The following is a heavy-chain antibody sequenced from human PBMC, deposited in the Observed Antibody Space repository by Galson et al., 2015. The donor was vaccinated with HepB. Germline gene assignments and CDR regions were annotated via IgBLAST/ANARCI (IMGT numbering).Heavy chain of an antibody. J-gene: IGHJ4*02. CDR2: IDWDDDK. Sequence: PALVKPTQTLTPTCTFSGFSLSTSGMRVSWIRQPPGKALEWLARIDWDDDKFYSTSLKTRLTISKDTSKNQVVLTMTNMDPVDTATYYCARISSSGCPDYWGQGTLVTVSS. CDR1: GFSLSTSGMR. D-gene: IGHD6-19*01. V-gene: IGHV2-70*04. CDR3: ARISSSGCPDY.